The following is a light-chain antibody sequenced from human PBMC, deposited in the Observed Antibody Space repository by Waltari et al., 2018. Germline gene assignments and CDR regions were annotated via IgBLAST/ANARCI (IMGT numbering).Light chain of an antibody. CDR3: SSYTTSSAPGV. CDR1: DSDVGAYDF. V-gene: IGLV2-14*01. CDR2: EVS. J-gene: IGLJ1*01. Sequence: QSALTQPASVSGSPGQSITISCSGTDSDVGAYDFVSWYQQHPGKAPHLIIYEVSNRPPGISNRFSASKSGNTASLTISGLQAEDEADYYCSSYTTSSAPGVFGTGTRVTVL.